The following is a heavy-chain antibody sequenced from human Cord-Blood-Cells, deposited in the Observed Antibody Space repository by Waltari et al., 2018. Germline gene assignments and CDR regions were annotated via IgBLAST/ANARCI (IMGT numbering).Heavy chain of an antibody. CDR3: ARSNYDSSGYYDY. D-gene: IGHD3-22*01. V-gene: IGHV4-59*01. CDR2: IYYSGST. CDR1: GGSISSYY. J-gene: IGHJ4*02. Sequence: QVQLQESGPGLVKPSETLSLTCTVSGGSISSYYWSWFRQPPGKGLEWIGYIYYSGSTNYNPSLKSRVTISVDTSKNQFSLKLSSVTAADTAVYYCARSNYDSSGYYDYWGQGTLVTVSS.